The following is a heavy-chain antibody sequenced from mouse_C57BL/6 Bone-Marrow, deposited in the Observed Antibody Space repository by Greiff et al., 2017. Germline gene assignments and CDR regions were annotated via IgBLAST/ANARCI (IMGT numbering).Heavy chain of an antibody. J-gene: IGHJ3*01. D-gene: IGHD2-4*01. V-gene: IGHV1-55*01. CDR2: IYPGSGST. Sequence: VQLQQPGAELVKPGASVKMSCKASGYTFTSYWITWVKQRPGQGLEWIGDIYPGSGSTNYNEKFKSKATLTVDTSSSTAYMQLSSLTSEDSAVYDCSREDEDYDVSWFAYWGQGTLVTVSA. CDR3: SREDEDYDVSWFAY. CDR1: GYTFTSYW.